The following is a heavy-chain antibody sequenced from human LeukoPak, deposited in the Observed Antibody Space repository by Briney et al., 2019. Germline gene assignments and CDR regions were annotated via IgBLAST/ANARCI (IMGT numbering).Heavy chain of an antibody. CDR1: GGTFSSYT. V-gene: IGHV1-69*02. Sequence: SVKVSCKASGGTFSSYTNSWVRQAPGQGLEWMGRIIPILGIANYAQKFQGRVTITADKSTSTAYMELSSLRSEDTAVYYCARVTNYDYVWGSYSDYWGQGTLVTVSS. D-gene: IGHD3-16*01. CDR3: ARVTNYDYVWGSYSDY. CDR2: IIPILGIA. J-gene: IGHJ4*02.